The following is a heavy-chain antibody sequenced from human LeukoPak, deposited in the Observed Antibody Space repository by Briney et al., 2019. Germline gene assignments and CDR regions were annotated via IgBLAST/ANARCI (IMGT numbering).Heavy chain of an antibody. CDR3: AGRLGKRAPYNYYDSP. CDR1: GGSFSGYY. V-gene: IGHV4-34*01. Sequence: PSETLSLTCAVYGGSFSGYYCSGIRQPPGKGREGFGEINHSGSTNYNPSLKSRVTISVDTSKNQFSLKLSSVTAADTAVYYCAGRLGKRAPYNYYDSPWGQGTLVTVSS. J-gene: IGHJ5*02. CDR2: INHSGST. D-gene: IGHD3-22*01.